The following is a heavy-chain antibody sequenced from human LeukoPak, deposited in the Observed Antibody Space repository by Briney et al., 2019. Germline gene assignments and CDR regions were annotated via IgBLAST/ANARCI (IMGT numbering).Heavy chain of an antibody. CDR2: INPNSGGT. CDR3: ARVPIIAAGGEFDY. J-gene: IGHJ4*02. Sequence: ASVKVSCKAFGYTFTGYYMHWVRQAPGQGLEWMGRINPNSGGTNYAQKFQGRVTITTDESTSTAYMELSSLRSEDTAVYYCARVPIIAAGGEFDYWGQGTLVTVSS. CDR1: GYTFTGYY. V-gene: IGHV1-2*06. D-gene: IGHD6-13*01.